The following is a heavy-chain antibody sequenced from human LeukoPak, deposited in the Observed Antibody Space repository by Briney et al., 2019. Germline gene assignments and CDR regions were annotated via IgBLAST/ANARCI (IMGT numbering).Heavy chain of an antibody. CDR3: ARDAPALSIFGADFDF. CDR2: ISSSGSTI. V-gene: IGHV3-48*01. D-gene: IGHD3-3*01. J-gene: IGHJ4*02. Sequence: GGSLRLSCAASGFTFSSCSMNWVRQAPGKGLEWFSYISSSGSTIYYADSVKGRFTISRDNAKNSLYLQMDSRRAEDTGVYYCARDAPALSIFGADFDFWGQGTLVTVSS. CDR1: GFTFSSCS.